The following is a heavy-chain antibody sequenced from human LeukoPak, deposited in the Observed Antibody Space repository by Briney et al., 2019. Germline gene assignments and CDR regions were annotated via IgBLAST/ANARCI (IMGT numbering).Heavy chain of an antibody. CDR1: GGTFSSYA. Sequence: GASVKVSCKASGGTFSSYAISWVRQASGQGLEWMGRINPNSGGTNYAQKFQGRVTMTRDTSISTAYMELSSLRSDDTAMYYCAREYCTSTSCQFYYFDYWGQGTLVTVSS. CDR2: INPNSGGT. D-gene: IGHD2-2*01. V-gene: IGHV1-2*06. J-gene: IGHJ4*02. CDR3: AREYCTSTSCQFYYFDY.